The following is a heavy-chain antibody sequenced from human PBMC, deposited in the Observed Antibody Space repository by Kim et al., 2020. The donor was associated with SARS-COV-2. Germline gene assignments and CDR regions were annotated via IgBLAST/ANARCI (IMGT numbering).Heavy chain of an antibody. V-gene: IGHV3-7*01. CDR1: GFTFSSYW. J-gene: IGHJ6*02. CDR3: ARLGIFAPGDYYYGMDV. D-gene: IGHD3-3*01. Sequence: GGSLRLSCAASGFTFSSYWMSWVRQAPGKGLEWVANIKQDGSEKYYVDSVKGRFTISRDNAKNSLYLQMNSLRAEDTAVYYCARLGIFAPGDYYYGMDVWGQGTTVTVSS. CDR2: IKQDGSEK.